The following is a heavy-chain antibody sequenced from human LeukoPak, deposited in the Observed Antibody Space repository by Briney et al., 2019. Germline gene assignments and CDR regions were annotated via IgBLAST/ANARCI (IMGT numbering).Heavy chain of an antibody. CDR2: ITGSSGSI. CDR3: AKDLTPDGLYDIDS. D-gene: IGHD5/OR15-5a*01. Sequence: PGGSLRLSCAASGFTFRTYAMNWVRQAPGKGLEWVSCITGSSGSIWYADSVRGRFTISRDNSNNMVYLQMNSLRAEDTALYFCAKDLTPDGLYDIDSWGQGTPVIVSS. CDR1: GFTFRTYA. J-gene: IGHJ4*02. V-gene: IGHV3-23*01.